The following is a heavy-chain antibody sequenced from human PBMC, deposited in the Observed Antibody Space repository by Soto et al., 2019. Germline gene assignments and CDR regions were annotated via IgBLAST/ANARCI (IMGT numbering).Heavy chain of an antibody. CDR1: GFTVSSKY. CDR3: ARDDVLFVGGRCYGIPLDV. CDR2: IQSGGTT. D-gene: IGHD2-15*01. V-gene: IGHV3-66*01. J-gene: IGHJ6*03. Sequence: PGGSLRLSCAASGFTVSSKYMTWVRQAPGKGLEWVSLIQSGGTTYYADSVKGRFTISRDTSENTLHLQMDSLRVEDTAVYYCARDDVLFVGGRCYGIPLDVWCKGITVTVS.